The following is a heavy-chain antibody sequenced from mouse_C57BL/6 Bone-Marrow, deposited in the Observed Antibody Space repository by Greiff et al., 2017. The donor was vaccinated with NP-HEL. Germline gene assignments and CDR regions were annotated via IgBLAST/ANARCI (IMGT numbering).Heavy chain of an antibody. CDR1: GYAFSSSW. Sequence: QVQLQQSGPELVKPGASVKISCKASGYAFSSSWMNWVKQRPGKGLERIGRIYPGDGDTNYNGKFKGKATLTADKSSSTAYMQLSSLTSEDSAVYFCAHITTVVATNYFDYWGQGTTLTVSS. V-gene: IGHV1-82*01. D-gene: IGHD1-1*01. CDR2: IYPGDGDT. J-gene: IGHJ2*01. CDR3: AHITTVVATNYFDY.